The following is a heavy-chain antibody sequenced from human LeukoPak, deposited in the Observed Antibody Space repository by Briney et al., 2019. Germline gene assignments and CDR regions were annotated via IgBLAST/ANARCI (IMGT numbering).Heavy chain of an antibody. CDR2: INPSGGST. V-gene: IGHV1-46*01. J-gene: IGHJ5*02. CDR1: GDSFSKFT. Sequence: ASVKVSCKTSGDSFSKFTLSWVRQAPGQGLEWMGIINPSGGSTSYAQKFQGRVTMTRDTFTSTVYMELSSLRSEDTAVYYCARGYCSGGSCYDRFDPWGQGTLVTVSS. CDR3: ARGYCSGGSCYDRFDP. D-gene: IGHD2-15*01.